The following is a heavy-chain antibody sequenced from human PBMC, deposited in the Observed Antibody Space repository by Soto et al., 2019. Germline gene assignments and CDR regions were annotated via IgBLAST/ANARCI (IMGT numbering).Heavy chain of an antibody. J-gene: IGHJ6*04. Sequence: QVQLVQSGAEVKKPGSSVKVSCRASGGTFSSYAVSWVRQAPGQGLEWMGVIIPLLNTPKYVEKFQGRVTNTADASATTAHLELSSLTSEDTAVYYCASESSSHNYYYCAMDAWGEGTTVTFSS. CDR1: GGTFSSYA. CDR3: ASESSSHNYYYCAMDA. D-gene: IGHD6-6*01. V-gene: IGHV1-69*01. CDR2: IIPLLNTP.